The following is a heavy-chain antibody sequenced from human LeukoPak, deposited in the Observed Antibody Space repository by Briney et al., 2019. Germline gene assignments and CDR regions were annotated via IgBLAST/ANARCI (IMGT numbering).Heavy chain of an antibody. CDR1: GDSISSYY. CDR3: ARDSLLWFGELRDWFDP. J-gene: IGHJ5*02. Sequence: SETLSLTCTVSGDSISSYYWSWTRQPPGKGLEWIGYIHYSGTTNYNPSLKSRVTISVDTSKNQFSLKLSSVTAADTAVYYCARDSLLWFGELRDWFDPWGQGTLVTVSS. CDR2: IHYSGTT. D-gene: IGHD3-10*01. V-gene: IGHV4-59*12.